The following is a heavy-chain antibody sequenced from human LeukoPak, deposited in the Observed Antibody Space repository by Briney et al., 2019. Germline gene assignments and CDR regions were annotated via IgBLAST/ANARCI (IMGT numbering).Heavy chain of an antibody. V-gene: IGHV3-30*03. J-gene: IGHJ4*02. Sequence: PGGSLRLSCAASGFTFSHYSIHWVRQAPGKGLEWVVVISSDGNNKYYADSLKGRFTISRDSSKNTLYLQMYSLRAEDTAIYYCTRGVGSSSWYFDHWGQGTLVTVSS. CDR2: ISSDGNNK. D-gene: IGHD6-13*01. CDR3: TRGVGSSSWYFDH. CDR1: GFTFSHYS.